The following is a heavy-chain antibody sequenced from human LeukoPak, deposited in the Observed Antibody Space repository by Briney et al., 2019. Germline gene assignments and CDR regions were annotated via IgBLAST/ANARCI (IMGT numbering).Heavy chain of an antibody. D-gene: IGHD3-3*01. CDR2: MFHGGTT. Sequence: SETLSLTCTVSGGSITRSNYYWVWLRQPPGKGLEWMGSMFHGGTTYYNPSLKSRLTISVDTSKNQFSLKLSSVTAADTAVYYCAREYDFWSGYRWFDPWGQGTLVTVSS. V-gene: IGHV4-39*02. CDR1: GGSITRSNYY. J-gene: IGHJ5*02. CDR3: AREYDFWSGYRWFDP.